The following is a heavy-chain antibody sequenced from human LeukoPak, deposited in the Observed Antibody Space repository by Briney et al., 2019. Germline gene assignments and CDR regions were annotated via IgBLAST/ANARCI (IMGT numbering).Heavy chain of an antibody. Sequence: PGGSLRLSCAASGLTFSSYGMHGVRKAPGKGLEGVAFIRYDGSNKYYADSVKGRFTISRDNSKNTLYLQMNSLRAEDTAVYYCARAIVVVPAAMIMNRFDPWGQGTLVTVSS. D-gene: IGHD2-2*01. CDR1: GLTFSSYG. CDR2: IRYDGSNK. J-gene: IGHJ5*02. CDR3: ARAIVVVPAAMIMNRFDP. V-gene: IGHV3-30*02.